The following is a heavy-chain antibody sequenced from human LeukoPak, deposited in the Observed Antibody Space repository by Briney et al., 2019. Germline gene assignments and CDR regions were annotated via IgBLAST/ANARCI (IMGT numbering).Heavy chain of an antibody. CDR2: ISYDGSNK. CDR3: ARDSSRTMIVVNPDY. CDR1: GFTFSSYG. J-gene: IGHJ4*02. D-gene: IGHD3-22*01. Sequence: PGRSLRLSCAASGFTFSSYGMHWVRQAPGKGLEWVAVISYDGSNKYYADSVKGRFTISRDNSKNTLYLQMNSLRAEDTAVYYCARDSSRTMIVVNPDYWGQGTLVTVSS. V-gene: IGHV3-30-3*01.